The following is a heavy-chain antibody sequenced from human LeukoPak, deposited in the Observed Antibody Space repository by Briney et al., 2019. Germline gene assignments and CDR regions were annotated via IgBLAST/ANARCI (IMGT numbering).Heavy chain of an antibody. J-gene: IGHJ4*02. CDR1: GFTFSSYG. CDR3: GRDNGGSPSCLDY. Sequence: GGSLSLSCAASGFTFSSYGMHWVRQAPGKGLEWVAGIQYDGSKSYYGDSVKGRFTISRDNFKNTLYLQTNSLRAEDTAVYYCGRDNGGSPSCLDYWGQGTLVSVSS. D-gene: IGHD2-2*01. CDR2: IQYDGSKS. V-gene: IGHV3-33*05.